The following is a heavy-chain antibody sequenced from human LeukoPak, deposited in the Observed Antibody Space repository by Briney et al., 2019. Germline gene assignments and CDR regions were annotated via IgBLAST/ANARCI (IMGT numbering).Heavy chain of an antibody. CDR3: ARARPPYSGYENNWFDP. CDR1: GYTFTGYY. V-gene: IGHV1-2*02. Sequence: GASVKVSCKASGYTFTGYYMHWVRQAPGQGLEWMGWINPNSGGTNYAQKFQGRVTMTRDTSISTAYMELSRLRSDDTAVYYCARARPPYSGYENNWFDPWGQGTLVTVSS. CDR2: INPNSGGT. D-gene: IGHD5-12*01. J-gene: IGHJ5*02.